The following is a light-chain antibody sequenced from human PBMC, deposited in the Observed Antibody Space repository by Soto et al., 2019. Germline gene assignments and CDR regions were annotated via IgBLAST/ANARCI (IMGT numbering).Light chain of an antibody. Sequence: SYELTQPPSVSVSPGQTARITCSGDALPKQYAYWYQQKPGQAPVLVIYKDSERPSGIPERFSGSSSGTTDTLTISGVQAEDEADYYCQSADSSGTYTVFGGGTKLTVL. J-gene: IGLJ2*01. CDR3: QSADSSGTYTV. CDR1: ALPKQY. V-gene: IGLV3-25*03. CDR2: KDS.